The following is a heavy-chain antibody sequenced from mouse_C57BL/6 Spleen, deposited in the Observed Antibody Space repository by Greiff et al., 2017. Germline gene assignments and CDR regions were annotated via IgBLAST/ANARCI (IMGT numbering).Heavy chain of an antibody. CDR1: GFTFSNYW. D-gene: IGHD2-1*01. V-gene: IGHV6-3*01. Sequence: DVKLVESGGGLVQPGGSMKLSCVASGFTFSNYWMNWVRQSPEKGLEWVAQIRLKSDNYATHYAESVKGRFTISRDDSKSSVYLQMNNLRAEDTGIYYCTGGYDGNYFAYWGQGTLVTVSA. CDR3: TGGYDGNYFAY. J-gene: IGHJ3*01. CDR2: IRLKSDNYAT.